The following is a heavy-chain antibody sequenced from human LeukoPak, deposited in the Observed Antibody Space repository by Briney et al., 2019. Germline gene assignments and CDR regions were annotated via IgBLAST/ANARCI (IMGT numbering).Heavy chain of an antibody. J-gene: IGHJ6*03. V-gene: IGHV3-48*03. D-gene: IGHD4-17*01. CDR3: AKVGPMTSVTRVFRSRTYYYYYMDV. CDR1: GFSFSSYE. CDR2: ITGSGDTI. Sequence: GGSLRLSCSASGFSFSSYEMNWVRQAPGKGLEWISYITGSGDTIYYADSVKGRFTISRDNAKNSLFLQMNSLRAEDTAVYYCAKVGPMTSVTRVFRSRTYYYYYMDVWGKGTTVTVSS.